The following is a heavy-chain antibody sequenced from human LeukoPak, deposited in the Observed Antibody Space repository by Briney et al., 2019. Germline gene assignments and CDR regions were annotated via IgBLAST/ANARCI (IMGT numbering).Heavy chain of an antibody. CDR1: GYTLTELS. J-gene: IGHJ3*02. Sequence: VSVKVSCKVSGYTLTELSMHWVRQAPGKGLEWMGGFDPEDGETIYAQKFQGRVTMTEDTSTDTAYMELSSLRSEDTAVYYCATGIYDILTGYRIIDGFDIWGQGTMVTVSS. CDR2: FDPEDGET. V-gene: IGHV1-24*01. CDR3: ATGIYDILTGYRIIDGFDI. D-gene: IGHD3-9*01.